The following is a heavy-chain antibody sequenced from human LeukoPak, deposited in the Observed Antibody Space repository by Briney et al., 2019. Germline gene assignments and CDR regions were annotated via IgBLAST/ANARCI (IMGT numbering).Heavy chain of an antibody. CDR1: GFTFSSYA. V-gene: IGHV3-23*01. Sequence: PGGSLRLSCAASGFTFSSYAMSWVRQAPGKGLEWVSAISGSGGSTYYADSVKGRFTISRDNSKNTLYLQMNSLRAEDTAVYYCAKDRTDPGQDIVVVEANWFDPWGQGTLVTVSS. J-gene: IGHJ5*02. CDR3: AKDRTDPGQDIVVVEANWFDP. CDR2: ISGSGGST. D-gene: IGHD2-15*01.